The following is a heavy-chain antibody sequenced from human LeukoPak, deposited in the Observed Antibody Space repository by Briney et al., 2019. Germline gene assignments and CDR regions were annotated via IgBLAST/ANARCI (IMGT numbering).Heavy chain of an antibody. Sequence: ASVKVSCKASGYTFTSYGISWVRQAPGQGLEWMGWISAYNGNTNYAQKLQGRVTMTTDTSTSTAYMELRSLRSDDTAVYYCARAYISLYCSSTSCPYYYYMDVRGKGTTVTVSS. CDR2: ISAYNGNT. J-gene: IGHJ6*03. D-gene: IGHD2-2*01. CDR3: ARAYISLYCSSTSCPYYYYMDV. CDR1: GYTFTSYG. V-gene: IGHV1-18*01.